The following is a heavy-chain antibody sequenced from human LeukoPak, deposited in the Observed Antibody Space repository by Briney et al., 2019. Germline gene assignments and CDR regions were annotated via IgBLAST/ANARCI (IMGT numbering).Heavy chain of an antibody. D-gene: IGHD1-26*01. CDR3: ARKATYYYYMDV. CDR2: ISVYNGNT. Sequence: ASVKVSCKASGYTFTSYGISWVRQAPGQGLEWMGWISVYNGNTNYAQKLQGRVTMTTDTSTSTAYMELRSLRSDDTAVYYCARKATYYYYMDVWGKGTTVTVSS. V-gene: IGHV1-18*01. J-gene: IGHJ6*03. CDR1: GYTFTSYG.